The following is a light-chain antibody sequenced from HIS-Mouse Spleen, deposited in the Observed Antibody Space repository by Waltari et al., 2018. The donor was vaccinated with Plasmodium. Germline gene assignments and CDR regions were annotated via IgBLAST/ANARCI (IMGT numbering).Light chain of an antibody. Sequence: ALRMTKSPSSFSASPGHRVTITCRASQGISSYFAWYQQKPGKAPKLLIYAASTLQSGVPSRFSGSGSGTDFTLTISCLQSEDFATYYGQQYYSYPLTVGGGTKVEIK. J-gene: IGKJ4*01. CDR3: QQYYSYPLT. CDR1: QGISSY. V-gene: IGKV1-8*01. CDR2: AAS.